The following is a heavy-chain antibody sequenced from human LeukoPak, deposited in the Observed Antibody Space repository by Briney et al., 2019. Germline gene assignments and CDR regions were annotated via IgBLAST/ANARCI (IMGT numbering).Heavy chain of an antibody. CDR2: ISWTDDK. Sequence: SGPTLVNPAQKLTLTSNFSGFSLPTAGERVVWFRQPPRKGVEWLALISWTDDKRSNSSLKTRLTITKDTSKNQVVLILTDLEPEDAATYFCAHRRTFFDWFHDKWGPGISVTVSS. CDR1: GFSLPTAGER. CDR3: AHRRTFFDWFHDK. D-gene: IGHD3/OR15-3a*01. J-gene: IGHJ4*02. V-gene: IGHV2-5*01.